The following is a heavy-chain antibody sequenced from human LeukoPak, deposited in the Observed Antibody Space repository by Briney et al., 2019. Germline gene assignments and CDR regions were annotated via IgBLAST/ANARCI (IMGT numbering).Heavy chain of an antibody. D-gene: IGHD1-26*01. J-gene: IGHJ4*02. V-gene: IGHV1-2*02. CDR3: ARDTVGASVFDY. Sequence: EASVKVSCKASGYTFTVYYMHCVRQAPGQGLGWMGWINPNSGGTNYAQKVQGRVTITRDTPLSTAYMELSRLRSDDPAVYYCARDTVGASVFDYWGQGNLVTVSS. CDR1: GYTFTVYY. CDR2: INPNSGGT.